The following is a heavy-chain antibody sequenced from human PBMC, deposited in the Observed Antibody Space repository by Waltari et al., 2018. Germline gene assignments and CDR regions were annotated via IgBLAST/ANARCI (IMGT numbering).Heavy chain of an antibody. CDR1: GDSITSASY. V-gene: IGHV4-38-2*01. D-gene: IGHD4-17*01. CDR3: ARHESAHYGGFDS. Sequence: QVQLQESGPGLVKPSETLSLTCAVSGDSITSASYWGWIRQPPGKGLGWIGYVYHFGRSSYNPSLKSRVTMSVDTSKRQFSLNLSSVTAADTAVYYCARHESAHYGGFDSWGRGTLVTVSA. J-gene: IGHJ4*02. CDR2: VYHFGRS.